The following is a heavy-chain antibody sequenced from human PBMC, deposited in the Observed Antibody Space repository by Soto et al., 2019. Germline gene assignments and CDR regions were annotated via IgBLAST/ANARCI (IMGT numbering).Heavy chain of an antibody. CDR3: AKIDIGVAGGSDY. D-gene: IGHD6-19*01. Sequence: GGSLRLSCAVSGSSFSSFAVSWVRQAPGKGLEWVSGISGGGTSTFYADSVKGRFTISRDNSKNTVYLQMNSLSTEDTAVYFCAKIDIGVAGGSDYWGQGTLVTVSS. J-gene: IGHJ4*02. CDR2: ISGGGTST. V-gene: IGHV3-23*01. CDR1: GSSFSSFA.